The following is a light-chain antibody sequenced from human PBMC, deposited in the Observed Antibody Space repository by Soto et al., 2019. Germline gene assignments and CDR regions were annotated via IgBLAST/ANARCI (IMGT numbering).Light chain of an antibody. CDR1: QSITNH. Sequence: DIPMTQSPSTLSASVGDRVTITCRASQSITNHLAWYQHKAGTAPKFLIYDASTLESGVPSRFSGSGYGTEFTLTISNLQPDDFATYYCQQYHVYSYTFGQGTKVEIK. J-gene: IGKJ2*01. CDR3: QQYHVYSYT. CDR2: DAS. V-gene: IGKV1-5*01.